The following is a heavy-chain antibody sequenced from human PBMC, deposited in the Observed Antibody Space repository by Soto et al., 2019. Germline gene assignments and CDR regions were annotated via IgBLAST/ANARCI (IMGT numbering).Heavy chain of an antibody. V-gene: IGHV4-39*01. CDR2: IYYSGTT. CDR3: ANICPYYVLHQWFFDF. D-gene: IGHD3-10*02. J-gene: IGHJ2*01. Sequence: SQTLSLTYIVSADSISTSGYYLFLIRQPPEKGLEWIGSIYYSGTTYYNPSLESRVTISIDTSKNQFSLKVSSLTAADTAVYYCANICPYYVLHQWFFDFWGRRT. CDR1: ADSISTSGYY.